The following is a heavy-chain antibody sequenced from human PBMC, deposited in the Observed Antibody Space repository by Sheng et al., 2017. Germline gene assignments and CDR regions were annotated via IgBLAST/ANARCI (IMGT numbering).Heavy chain of an antibody. CDR3: ARVPQRDDAFGY. J-gene: IGHJ3*02. D-gene: IGHD2-21*02. CDR1: VAPSAVSSYY. CDR2: IYYSGTT. V-gene: IGHV4-39*07. Sequence: QLQLQESGPGLVKAFRRPCPSPALSLVAPSAVSSYYRGWIRQPPGKGLEWIGSIYYSGTTYYNPSLQESSTISVDTSKNQFSLKLSSVTAADTAVYYCARVPQRDDAFGYLGPRDNGHRLF.